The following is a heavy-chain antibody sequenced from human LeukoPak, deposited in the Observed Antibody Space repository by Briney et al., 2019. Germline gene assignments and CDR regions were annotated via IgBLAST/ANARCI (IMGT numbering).Heavy chain of an antibody. Sequence: PGGSLRPSCAASGFTFSSYWMSRVRQAPGKGLEWVANIKQDGSEKYYVDSVKGRFTISRDNAKNSLYLQMNSLRAEDTAVYYCARVSSMIVVVITIVHYGMDVWGQGTTVTVSS. CDR1: GFTFSSYW. CDR3: ARVSSMIVVVITIVHYGMDV. J-gene: IGHJ6*02. V-gene: IGHV3-7*01. CDR2: IKQDGSEK. D-gene: IGHD3-22*01.